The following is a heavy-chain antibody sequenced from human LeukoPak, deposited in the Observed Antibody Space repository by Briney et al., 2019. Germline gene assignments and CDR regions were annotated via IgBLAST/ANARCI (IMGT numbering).Heavy chain of an antibody. CDR3: AREWDV. J-gene: IGHJ6*04. CDR2: ISSSSSTI. Sequence: GGSLRLSCAASGFTFSSYRMNWVRQAPGKGLEWVSYISSSSSTIYYADSVKGRFTISRDNAKNSVYLQMHSLRVDDTAMYYCAREWDVWGKGTTVTVSS. V-gene: IGHV3-48*01. CDR1: GFTFSSYR.